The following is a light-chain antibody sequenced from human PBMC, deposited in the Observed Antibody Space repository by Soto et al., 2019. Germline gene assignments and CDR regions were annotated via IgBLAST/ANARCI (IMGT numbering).Light chain of an antibody. V-gene: IGKV2D-29*01. Sequence: DIGMTQTPLSLSFTPGQPASISCKSSQSLLGSDGKTYLSWYLQKPGHPPQLLIFEVSNHFSGVSDRFSGSGSGTDFTLKISRVEAEDVGVYYCMQSVQFPRTFGGGTKVEIK. CDR2: EVS. J-gene: IGKJ4*01. CDR3: MQSVQFPRT. CDR1: QSLLGSDGKTY.